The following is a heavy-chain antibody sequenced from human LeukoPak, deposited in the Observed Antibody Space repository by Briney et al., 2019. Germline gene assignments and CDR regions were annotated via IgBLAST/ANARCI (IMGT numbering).Heavy chain of an antibody. CDR1: GFTFSSYE. CDR3: ARVTGYMIEDYFDY. V-gene: IGHV4-59*01. D-gene: IGHD3-22*01. CDR2: IYYSGST. Sequence: PGGSLRLSCAASGFTFSSYEMNWVRQAPGKGLEWVGYIYYSGSTNYNPSLKSRVTISVKTSKNQFSLKLSSVTAADTAVYYCARVTGYMIEDYFDYWGQGTLVTVSS. J-gene: IGHJ4*02.